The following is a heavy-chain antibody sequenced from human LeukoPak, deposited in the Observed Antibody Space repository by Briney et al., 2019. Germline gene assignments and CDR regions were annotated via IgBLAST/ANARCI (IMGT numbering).Heavy chain of an antibody. J-gene: IGHJ5*02. D-gene: IGHD6-19*01. CDR2: IYTSGST. V-gene: IGHV4-61*02. CDR3: ARRGWRAAVAGT. Sequence: PSETLSLTCTVSGGSISSGSYYWSWIRQPAGKGLEWIGRIYTSGSTNYNPSLKSRVTISVDTSKNQFSLKLSSVTAADTAVYYCARRGWRAAVAGTWGQGTLVTVSS. CDR1: GGSISSGSYY.